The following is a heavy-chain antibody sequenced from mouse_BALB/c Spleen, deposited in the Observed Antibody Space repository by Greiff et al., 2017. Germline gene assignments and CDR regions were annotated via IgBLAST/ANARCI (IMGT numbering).Heavy chain of an antibody. CDR3: VREGYYYGSSYVPHWYFDV. D-gene: IGHD1-1*01. CDR1: GFSLTSYD. V-gene: IGHV2-9-2*01. Sequence: VKLVESGPGLVAPSQSLSITCTVSGFSLTSYDISWIRQPPGKGLEWLGVIWTGGGTNYNSAFMSRLSISKDNSKSQVFLKMNSLQTDDTAIYYCVREGYYYGSSYVPHWYFDVWGAGTTVTVSS. CDR2: IWTGGGT. J-gene: IGHJ1*01.